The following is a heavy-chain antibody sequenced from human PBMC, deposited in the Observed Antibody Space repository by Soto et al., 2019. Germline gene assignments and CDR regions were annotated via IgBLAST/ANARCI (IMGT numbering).Heavy chain of an antibody. CDR2: IFYSGST. CDR3: ASTEDFFDY. CDR1: GVSLTSGTYY. V-gene: IGHV4-31*03. J-gene: IGHJ4*02. Sequence: LSLTCSVSGVSLTSGTYYWSWIRQHPGKGLERIGYIFYSGSTDYNPSLKSRVNISVDTSKNQFSLKLSSVTAADTAVYYCASTEDFFDYWGQGTLVTVSS.